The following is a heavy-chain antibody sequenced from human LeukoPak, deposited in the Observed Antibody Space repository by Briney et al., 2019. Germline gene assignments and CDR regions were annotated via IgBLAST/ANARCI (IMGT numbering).Heavy chain of an antibody. Sequence: GRSLRLSCAASGFTFSSYGMHWVRQAPGKGLEWVAIVSYDGSNKYYADSVKGRFTISRDNSKNTLYLQMNSLRAEDTAVYYCAKGGDGYNWNFFDYWGQGTLVTVSS. CDR3: AKGGDGYNWNFFDY. D-gene: IGHD5-24*01. CDR2: VSYDGSNK. CDR1: GFTFSSYG. J-gene: IGHJ4*02. V-gene: IGHV3-30*18.